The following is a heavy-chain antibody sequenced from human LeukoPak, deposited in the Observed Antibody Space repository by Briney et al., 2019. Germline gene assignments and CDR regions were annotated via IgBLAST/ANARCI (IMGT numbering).Heavy chain of an antibody. D-gene: IGHD6-19*01. V-gene: IGHV4-59*01. Sequence: SETLSLTCSVSGSSISSYSWSWIRQPPGKGLDWIGSIHYSGSTSYSPSLKSRVTISVDTSKNQFSLKLSSVTAADTAVYYCAKTDSSGRFDYWGQGTLVTVSS. CDR3: AKTDSSGRFDY. J-gene: IGHJ4*02. CDR2: IHYSGST. CDR1: GSSISSYS.